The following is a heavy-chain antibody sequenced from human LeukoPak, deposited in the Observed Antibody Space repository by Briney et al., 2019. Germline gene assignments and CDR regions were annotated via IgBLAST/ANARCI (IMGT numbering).Heavy chain of an antibody. D-gene: IGHD2-2*01. CDR1: GFTFDDYA. J-gene: IGHJ6*03. CDR3: AKTGCSSTSCQYYYYYYYMDV. CDR2: ISWNSGSI. Sequence: PGRSLRLSCAASGFTFDDYAMHWVRQAPGKGLEWVSGISWNSGSIGYADSVKGLFTITRDNAKNSLYLQMNSLRAEDTALYYCAKTGCSSTSCQYYYYYYYMDVWGKGTTVAVSS. V-gene: IGHV3-9*01.